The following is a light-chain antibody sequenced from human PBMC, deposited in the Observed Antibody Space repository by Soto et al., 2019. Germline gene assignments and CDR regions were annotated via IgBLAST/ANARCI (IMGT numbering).Light chain of an antibody. Sequence: EIVMTQSPATLSVSPGERATLSCRASQSVSSNLAWYQQKLGQAPRLLIYGASTRATGIPASFSGSGSGTDFTLTISSLQSEDFAVYYCQQYNNWPPKTFGQGTKVEIK. J-gene: IGKJ1*01. CDR1: QSVSSN. CDR2: GAS. CDR3: QQYNNWPPKT. V-gene: IGKV3-15*01.